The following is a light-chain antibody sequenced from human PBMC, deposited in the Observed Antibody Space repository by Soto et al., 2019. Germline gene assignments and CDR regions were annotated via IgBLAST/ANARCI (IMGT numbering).Light chain of an antibody. V-gene: IGKV1-5*01. CDR1: QSISGW. CDR2: DAS. Sequence: DIQMTQSPYTLWASSVDRVTITCRASQSISGWLAWYQQKPGKAPKLLIYDASNLESGVPSRFSGSGSGTEFTLTISSLQPDDFATYYCQQYNRYSSFTFGQGTNLEIK. CDR3: QQYNRYSSFT. J-gene: IGKJ2*01.